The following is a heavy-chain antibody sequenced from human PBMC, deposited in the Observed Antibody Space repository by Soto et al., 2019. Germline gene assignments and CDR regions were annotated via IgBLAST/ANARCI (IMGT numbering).Heavy chain of an antibody. CDR2: ISAYNGNT. V-gene: IGHV1-18*03. CDR1: GYTFSSYG. CDR3: ASGRDLVYYYYYYMGV. J-gene: IGHJ6*03. D-gene: IGHD6-6*01. Sequence: GASVKVSCKASGYTFSSYGISWVRQAPGQGLEWMGWISAYNGNTNYAQKLQGRVTMTTDTSTSTVYMELRSLRSDDMALYYCASGRDLVYYYYYYMGVWGKGTTVTVSS.